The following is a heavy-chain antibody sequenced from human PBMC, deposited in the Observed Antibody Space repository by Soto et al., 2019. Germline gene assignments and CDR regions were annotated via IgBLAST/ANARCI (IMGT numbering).Heavy chain of an antibody. J-gene: IGHJ4*02. CDR3: ARRYCSGGYCSSTFDF. V-gene: IGHV4-34*01. CDR2: INHGGSA. Sequence: PSETLSLTCAVYGGSFSGYYLSWIRQTPGKGLEWIGEINHGGSANYNPALKSRVTISVDTSKKQFSLKLSSVTAADTAVYYCARRYCSGGYCSSTFDFWGQGTLVTVYS. CDR1: GGSFSGYY. D-gene: IGHD2-15*01.